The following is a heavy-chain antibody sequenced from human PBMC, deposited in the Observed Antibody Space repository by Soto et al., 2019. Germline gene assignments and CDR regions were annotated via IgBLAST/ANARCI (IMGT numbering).Heavy chain of an antibody. Sequence: QVQLVESGGGVVQPGRSLRLSCAGSGFTFSDYAMHWVGQAPGRGPEWLALISFNGINTYYADSVKGRFTISRDNSKGTLYLQMNTLRAEDTAVYYCARDVSGFEYFDLWGQGTLVTISS. CDR2: ISFNGINT. J-gene: IGHJ4*02. CDR3: ARDVSGFEYFDL. CDR1: GFTFSDYA. V-gene: IGHV3-30-3*01. D-gene: IGHD3-9*01.